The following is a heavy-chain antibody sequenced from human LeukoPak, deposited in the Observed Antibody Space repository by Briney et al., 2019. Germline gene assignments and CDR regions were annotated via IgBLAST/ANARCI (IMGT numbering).Heavy chain of an antibody. CDR3: ARQRRSISPYSSTSCYSHDY. Sequence: SETLSLTCTVSGGSISSSSYYWAWIRQPPGKGRGGMGGTYFIGGTYYNPSLKSRVTISVDTSKNQFSLKLSSVTAADTAVYYCARQRRSISPYSSTSCYSHDYWGQGTLVTVSS. D-gene: IGHD2-2*01. CDR1: GGSISSSSYY. V-gene: IGHV4-39*01. CDR2: TYFIGGT. J-gene: IGHJ4*02.